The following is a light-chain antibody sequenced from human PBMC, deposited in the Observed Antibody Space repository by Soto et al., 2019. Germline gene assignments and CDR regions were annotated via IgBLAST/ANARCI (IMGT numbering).Light chain of an antibody. CDR2: GAS. CDR1: QSVSSSS. V-gene: IGKV3-20*01. CDR3: QKYGSSPRT. Sequence: EIVLTQSPVTLSLSPGERATLSCSASQSVSSSSLAWYQQKPGQAPRLLIYGASSRATGIPDRFSGSGSGTDFTLTISRLEPEDFAVYYCQKYGSSPRTFGQGTKVDIK. J-gene: IGKJ1*01.